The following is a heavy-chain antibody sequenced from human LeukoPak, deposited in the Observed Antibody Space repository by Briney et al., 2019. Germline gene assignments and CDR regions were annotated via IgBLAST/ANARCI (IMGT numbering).Heavy chain of an antibody. D-gene: IGHD1-26*01. CDR1: GFSVSSNY. CDR3: ARDVARVGFFDS. Sequence: GSLRLSCGASGFSVSSNYMSWIRQPAGKGLEWIGRFFTSGSTNYNPSFKSRVTISVDTSKNQFSLRLNSVTAADSAVYYCARDVARVGFFDSWGQGTLVTVSS. J-gene: IGHJ4*02. CDR2: FFTSGST. V-gene: IGHV4-4*07.